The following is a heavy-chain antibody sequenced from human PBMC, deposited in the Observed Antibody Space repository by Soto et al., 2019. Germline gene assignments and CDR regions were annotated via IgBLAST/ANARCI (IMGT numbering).Heavy chain of an antibody. J-gene: IGHJ2*01. CDR3: ARDVMVTAMVMWYFDL. CDR2: IWDDGSNK. V-gene: IGHV3-33*01. CDR1: GFTFSSYG. Sequence: QVQLVESGGGVVQPGRSLRLSCAASGFTFSSYGMHWVRQAPGKGLEWVAVIWDDGSNKYYADSVKGRFTISRDNSKNPLYLQMNRLRAEDTAVYYCARDVMVTAMVMWYFDLWGRGTLVTVSS. D-gene: IGHD2-21*02.